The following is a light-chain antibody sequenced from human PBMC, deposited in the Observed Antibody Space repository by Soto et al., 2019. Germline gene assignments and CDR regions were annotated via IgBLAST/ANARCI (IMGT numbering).Light chain of an antibody. CDR2: EVS. Sequence: QSALTQPASVSGSPGQSITISCTGTSSDVGGYNYVSWYQQHPGRAPKLMIYEVSNRPSGVSNRFSGSKSGNTASLTISGLQPEDEADYYCSSYTSSSTVFYVFGTGTKVTVL. J-gene: IGLJ1*01. V-gene: IGLV2-14*01. CDR1: SSDVGGYNY. CDR3: SSYTSSSTVFYV.